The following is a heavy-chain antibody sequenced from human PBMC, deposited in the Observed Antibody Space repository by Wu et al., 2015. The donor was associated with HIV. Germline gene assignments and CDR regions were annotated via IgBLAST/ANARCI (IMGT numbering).Heavy chain of an antibody. CDR2: A. V-gene: IGHV1-69*05. J-gene: IGHJ4*02. Sequence: ANYAQKFQGRVTITTDESTSTAYMELSSLRSEDTAVYYCARDSVAAAGTFDYWGQGTLVTVSS. D-gene: IGHD6-13*01. CDR3: ARDSVAAAGTFDY.